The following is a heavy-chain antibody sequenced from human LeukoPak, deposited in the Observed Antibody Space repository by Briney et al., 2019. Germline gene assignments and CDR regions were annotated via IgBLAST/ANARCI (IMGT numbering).Heavy chain of an antibody. J-gene: IGHJ4*02. D-gene: IGHD3-9*01. CDR1: GFSFSYYW. CDR2: VNNDGSIT. Sequence: PGGSLRLSCAASGFSFSYYWMHWVRQAPGKGLVWVSRVNNDGSITSYADSVKGRFTISRDNAKKPLVVQMNSLRAHGTVLYYCARDGPYDILTGYPGDYWGRGTLVTVSS. V-gene: IGHV3-74*01. CDR3: ARDGPYDILTGYPGDY.